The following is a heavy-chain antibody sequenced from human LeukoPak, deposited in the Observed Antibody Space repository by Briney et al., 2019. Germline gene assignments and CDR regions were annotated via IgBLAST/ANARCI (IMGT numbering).Heavy chain of an antibody. V-gene: IGHV4-39*01. CDR3: ARHSPVGDFGVVGY. CDR1: GGSISSSSYY. Sequence: PSETLSLTCTVSGGSISSSSYYWGWIRQPPGKGLEWIGSIYYSGSTYYDPSLKSRVTISVDTSKNQFSLKLSSVTAADTAVYYCARHSPVGDFGVVGYWGQGTLVTVS. CDR2: IYYSGST. D-gene: IGHD3-3*01. J-gene: IGHJ4*02.